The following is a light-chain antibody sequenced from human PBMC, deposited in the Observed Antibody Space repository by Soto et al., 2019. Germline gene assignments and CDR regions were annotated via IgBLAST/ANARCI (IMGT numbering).Light chain of an antibody. CDR3: SSYAGRDTFVI. CDR2: DVS. V-gene: IGLV2-14*03. CDR1: SSDVGGYNY. Sequence: QSVLTQPASVSGSPGQSITISCTGTSSDVGGYNYVSWYQQHPGKAPNLMIYDVSNRPSGVSNRFSGSKSGNTASLTISGLQAEDEADYYCSSYAGRDTFVIFGGGTKVTVL. J-gene: IGLJ2*01.